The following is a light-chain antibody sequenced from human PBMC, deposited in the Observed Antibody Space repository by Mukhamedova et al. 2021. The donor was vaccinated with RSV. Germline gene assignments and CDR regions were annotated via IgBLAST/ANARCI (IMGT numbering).Light chain of an antibody. J-gene: IGKJ3*01. CDR3: QKYNSVPFT. Sequence: WYQRRVHEQVPKLLIYAASTLQSGVPSRFSGSGSGTHFTLTISSLEPEDIATYYCQKYNSVPFTFGPGTKVHIK. V-gene: IGKV1-27*01. CDR2: AAS.